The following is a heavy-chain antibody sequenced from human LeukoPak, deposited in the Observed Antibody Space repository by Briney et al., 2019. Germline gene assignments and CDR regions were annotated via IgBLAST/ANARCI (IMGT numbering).Heavy chain of an antibody. Sequence: GASVKVSCKASGYTFTGYYMHWVRQAPGQGLEWMGWINPNSGGTNYAQKFQGWVTMTRDTSISTAYMELSRLRSDDTAVYYCARETPDSSGYYKSSQFDYWGQGTLVTVSS. D-gene: IGHD3-22*01. CDR2: INPNSGGT. V-gene: IGHV1-2*04. J-gene: IGHJ4*02. CDR3: ARETPDSSGYYKSSQFDY. CDR1: GYTFTGYY.